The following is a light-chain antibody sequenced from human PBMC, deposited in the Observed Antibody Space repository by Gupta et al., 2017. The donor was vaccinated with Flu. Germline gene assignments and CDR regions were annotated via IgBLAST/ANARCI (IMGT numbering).Light chain of an antibody. CDR1: QSINNW. CDR3: HQYNSYSPET. V-gene: IGKV1-5*03. Sequence: DIQMTTSPSTMSASVGDKVTIPCRGSQSINNWLAWYQQKQGKAPNLLIYKASSLQSGVPSRFSGSGSGTEFSLTISSLQPDYVAIYYCHQYNSYSPETFGQGTKLEIK. CDR2: KAS. J-gene: IGKJ2*01.